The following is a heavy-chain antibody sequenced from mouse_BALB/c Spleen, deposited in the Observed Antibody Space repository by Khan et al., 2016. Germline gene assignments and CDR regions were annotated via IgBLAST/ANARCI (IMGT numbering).Heavy chain of an antibody. D-gene: IGHD3-1*01. Sequence: QVRLQQSGAELMKPGASVRISCKSTGYTFSSYWIEWVKQRPGHGLEWIGEIFPGTTTTKYNEKFKGKATFTTDTSSNTVYMELSSLTSDDSAVSYCAGSSARATLTYWGQGTTLTVSS. V-gene: IGHV1-9*01. J-gene: IGHJ2*01. CDR2: IFPGTTTT. CDR1: GYTFSSYW. CDR3: AGSSARATLTY.